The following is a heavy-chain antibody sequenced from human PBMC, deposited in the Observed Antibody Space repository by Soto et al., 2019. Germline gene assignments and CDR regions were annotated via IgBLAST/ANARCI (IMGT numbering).Heavy chain of an antibody. CDR1: GGTFRNYP. J-gene: IGHJ4*02. V-gene: IGHV1-69*02. CDR3: ARGPLVVLNYFES. CDR2: IFPLTDIP. Sequence: QVKLVQSGTEVKKPGSSVKVSCKASGGTFRNYPINWVRQAPGQGLEWMGSIFPLTDIPDYAQNFQARLTISADKSTSTAYRELSSLTSDDTAMYFCARGPLVVLNYFESCGQGTLVTVSS.